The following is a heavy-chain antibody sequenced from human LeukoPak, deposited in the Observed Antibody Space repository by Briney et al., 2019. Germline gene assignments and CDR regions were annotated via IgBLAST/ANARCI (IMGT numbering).Heavy chain of an antibody. J-gene: IGHJ3*02. Sequence: SETLSLTCAVSGGSISSSNWWSWVRQPPGKGLEWIGEIYHSGSTNYNPSLKSRVTISVDKSKNQFSLKLSSVTAADRAVYYCARASTTVWAFDIWGQGTMVTVSS. CDR3: ARASTTVWAFDI. V-gene: IGHV4-4*02. D-gene: IGHD4-17*01. CDR2: IYHSGST. CDR1: GGSISSSNW.